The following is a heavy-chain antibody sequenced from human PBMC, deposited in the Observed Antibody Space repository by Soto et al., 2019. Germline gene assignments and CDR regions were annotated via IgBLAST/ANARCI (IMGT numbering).Heavy chain of an antibody. J-gene: IGHJ6*02. CDR1: GFTFSSYE. CDR3: AREKTAWPLAYGLEV. CDR2: ISSSGSTI. Sequence: GGSLRLSCAASGFTFSSYEMNWVRQAPGKGLEWVSYISSSGSTIYYADSVKGRFTISRDNAKNSLSLQMNSLSAEDTGVYYCAREKTAWPLAYGLEVWGQGTTVTVSS. D-gene: IGHD2-21*02. V-gene: IGHV3-48*03.